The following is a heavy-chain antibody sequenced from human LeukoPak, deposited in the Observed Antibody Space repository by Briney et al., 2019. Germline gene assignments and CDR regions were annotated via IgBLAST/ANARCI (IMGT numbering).Heavy chain of an antibody. Sequence: GGSLRLSCAGSGFTFSNSWMGWVRQAPGKGLEWVANVQHIGGETYYVDSVKGRFTISRDNSKNTLYLQMNSLRPEDTAVYYCAKDGQLGGSSWFTLYFDYWGQGTLVTVSS. D-gene: IGHD6-13*01. CDR3: AKDGQLGGSSWFTLYFDY. CDR2: VQHIGGET. V-gene: IGHV3-7*01. J-gene: IGHJ4*02. CDR1: GFTFSNSW.